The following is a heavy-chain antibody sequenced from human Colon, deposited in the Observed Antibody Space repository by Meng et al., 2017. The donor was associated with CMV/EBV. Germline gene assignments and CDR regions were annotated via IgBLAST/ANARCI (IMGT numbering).Heavy chain of an antibody. V-gene: IGHV4-39*07. CDR3: ARDLIAGYSSSCPGY. CDR1: GGSISSSSYY. J-gene: IGHJ4*02. Sequence: SETLSLTCTVSGGSISSSSYYWGWIRQPPGKGLEWIGSIYYSGSTYYNPSLKSRVTISVDTSKNQFSLKLSSVTAADTAVYYCARDLIAGYSSSCPGYWGQGTLVTVSS. CDR2: IYYSGST. D-gene: IGHD6-13*01.